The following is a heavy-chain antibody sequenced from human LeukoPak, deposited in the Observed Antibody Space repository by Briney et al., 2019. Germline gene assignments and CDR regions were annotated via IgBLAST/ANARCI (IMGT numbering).Heavy chain of an antibody. J-gene: IGHJ4*02. CDR1: GFTFSSYG. V-gene: IGHV3-30*03. Sequence: GGSLRLSCAASGFTFSSYGMHWVRQAPGKGLEWVAVISYDGSNKYYADSVKGRFTISRDNSKNTVYLQMNSLRAEDTAVYYCARDLAISTSCFDYWGREPWSPSPQ. CDR2: ISYDGSNK. D-gene: IGHD2-2*01. CDR3: ARDLAISTSCFDY.